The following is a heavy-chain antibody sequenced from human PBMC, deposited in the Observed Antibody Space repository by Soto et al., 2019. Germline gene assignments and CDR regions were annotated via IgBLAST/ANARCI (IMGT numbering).Heavy chain of an antibody. CDR3: AKDKPGTTSFDC. Sequence: WGSLRLSCAASGFTIRSNAMYWVRQAPGEGLEWVSAISDRGDTTHYADSVKCRFTISRDTSKNTLYLQLNTLRADETAVYYCAKDKPGTTSFDCWGQGTLVTVSS. J-gene: IGHJ4*02. V-gene: IGHV3-23*01. CDR2: ISDRGDTT. D-gene: IGHD1-1*01. CDR1: GFTIRSNA.